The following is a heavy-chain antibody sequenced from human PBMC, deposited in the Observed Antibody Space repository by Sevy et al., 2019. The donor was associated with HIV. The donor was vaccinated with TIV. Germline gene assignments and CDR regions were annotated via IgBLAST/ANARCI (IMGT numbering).Heavy chain of an antibody. D-gene: IGHD3-16*01. J-gene: IGHJ4*02. V-gene: IGHV3-48*03. CDR2: ISSSGSTI. CDR3: ARGEWGGVNY. Sequence: GGSLRLSCAASGFTFSTYEMNWVHQAPGKGLEWVSYISSSGSTIYYADSVKGRFTISRDNAKNSLYLQMNSLRAEDTAVYYCARGEWGGVNYWGQGTLVTVSS. CDR1: GFTFSTYE.